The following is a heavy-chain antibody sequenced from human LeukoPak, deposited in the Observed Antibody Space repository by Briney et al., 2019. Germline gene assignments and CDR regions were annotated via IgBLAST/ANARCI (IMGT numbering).Heavy chain of an antibody. CDR2: INPNSGGT. D-gene: IGHD6-25*01. Sequence: ASVKVSCKASGYTFTGYYIHWLRQAPGQGLEWMGWINPNSGGTDYAQKFQGRVTMTRDTSISTAYMDLSRLRSDDTAIYYCARDHYSSGWPFDYWGQGTLVTVSS. J-gene: IGHJ4*02. CDR1: GYTFTGYY. CDR3: ARDHYSSGWPFDY. V-gene: IGHV1-2*02.